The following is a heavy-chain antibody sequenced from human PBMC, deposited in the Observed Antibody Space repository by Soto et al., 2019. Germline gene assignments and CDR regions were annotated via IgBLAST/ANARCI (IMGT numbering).Heavy chain of an antibody. Sequence: ASVKVSCKASGYIVTNFGITTVRQAPGQGLEWMGWISPYNGDTIYAQNLQGRVTMTTDASTTTVYMELGSLRSDDTAVYYCAKDHLRSIGLAGVDWGQGTQVTVSS. CDR1: GYIVTNFG. D-gene: IGHD6-6*01. CDR2: ISPYNGDT. J-gene: IGHJ4*02. CDR3: AKDHLRSIGLAGVD. V-gene: IGHV1-18*01.